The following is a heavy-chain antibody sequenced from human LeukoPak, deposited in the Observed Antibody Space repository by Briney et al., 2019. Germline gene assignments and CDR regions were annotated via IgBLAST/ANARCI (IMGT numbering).Heavy chain of an antibody. J-gene: IGHJ4*02. Sequence: ASVKVSCKASGYTFSSYYMHWVRQAPGQGLEWMGIINPTGGGTNCAQKFQGRVTMTRDTSTSTVYMELSSLRSEDTAVYYCARVPGDGYNFSFDYWGQGTLVTVSS. D-gene: IGHD5-24*01. V-gene: IGHV1-46*01. CDR2: INPTGGGT. CDR1: GYTFSSYY. CDR3: ARVPGDGYNFSFDY.